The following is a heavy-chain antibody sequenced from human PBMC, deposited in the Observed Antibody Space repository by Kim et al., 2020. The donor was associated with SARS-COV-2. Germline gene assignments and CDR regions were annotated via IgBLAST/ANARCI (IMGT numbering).Heavy chain of an antibody. D-gene: IGHD1-7*01. CDR3: ARLLTNYPRD. Sequence: SETLSLTCTVSAYSISSGSFWGWIRQPPGKRLEWVGSFYHSGNTYYNPFLKSRVTISEDTSKNQFSLKLTSVTAADTAVYYCARLLTNYPRDWGQATRVT. V-gene: IGHV4-38-2*02. J-gene: IGHJ4*02. CDR2: FYHSGNT. CDR1: AYSISSGSF.